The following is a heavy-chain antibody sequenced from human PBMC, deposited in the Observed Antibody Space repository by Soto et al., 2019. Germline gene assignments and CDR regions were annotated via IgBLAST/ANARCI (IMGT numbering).Heavy chain of an antibody. CDR1: GGSIGNLY. CDR2: IYNSGTP. D-gene: IGHD3-10*01. J-gene: IGHJ6*03. CDR3: ARDQYGSGSYSYYYYMDV. V-gene: IGHV4-59*12. Sequence: PSETLSLTCTVSGGSIGNLYLSWIRQPPGKGLEWIGYIYNSGTPNYNPSLKSRVTISVDTSKNQFSLKLSSVTAADTAVYYCARDQYGSGSYSYYYYMDVWGKGTTVTVSS.